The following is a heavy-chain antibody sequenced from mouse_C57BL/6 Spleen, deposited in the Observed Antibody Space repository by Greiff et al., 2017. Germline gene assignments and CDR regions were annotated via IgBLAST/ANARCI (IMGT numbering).Heavy chain of an antibody. CDR3: ARPDLLNYAMDY. CDR2: ISSGSSTI. D-gene: IGHD2-1*01. Sequence: EVNVVESGGGLVKPGGSLKLSCAASGFTFSDYGMHWVRQAPEKGLEWVAYISSGSSTIYYADTVKGRFTISRDNAKNTLFLQMTSLRSEDTAMYYCARPDLLNYAMDYWGQGTSVTVSS. V-gene: IGHV5-17*01. CDR1: GFTFSDYG. J-gene: IGHJ4*01.